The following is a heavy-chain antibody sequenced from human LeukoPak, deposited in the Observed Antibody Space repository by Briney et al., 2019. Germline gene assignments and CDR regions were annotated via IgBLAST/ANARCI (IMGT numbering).Heavy chain of an antibody. D-gene: IGHD3-22*01. CDR2: ISDSGGST. Sequence: GGSLRLTCAASGCTFSSYAMSWVRQAPGKGLEWVSAISDSGGSTYYADSVRGGFTIAGDNYKNSLYMPMNSLSAEDTAVYCCAKGVYYYYSSGYYLNWGQGTLVTVSS. CDR1: GCTFSSYA. CDR3: AKGVYYYYSSGYYLN. J-gene: IGHJ4*02. V-gene: IGHV3-23*01.